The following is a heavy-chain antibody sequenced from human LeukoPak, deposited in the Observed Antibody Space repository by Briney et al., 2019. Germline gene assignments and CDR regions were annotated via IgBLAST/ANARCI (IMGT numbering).Heavy chain of an antibody. V-gene: IGHV3-21*05. CDR3: ARDLLTKAPTNYYYGMDV. CDR2: ISSSSSYT. CDR1: GFTFKSYA. J-gene: IGHJ6*02. Sequence: GGSLRLSCSASGFTFKSYAMHWVRQAPGKGLEWVSYISSSSSYTNYADSVKGRFTISRDNAKNSLYLQMNSLRAEDTAVYYCARDLLTKAPTNYYYGMDVWGQGTTVTVSS. D-gene: IGHD3-9*01.